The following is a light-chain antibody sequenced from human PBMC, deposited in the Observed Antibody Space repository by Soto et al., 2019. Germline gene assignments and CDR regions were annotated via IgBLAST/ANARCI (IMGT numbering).Light chain of an antibody. Sequence: ETVLTQSPATLSLSPGERATLSCRASQSVSSYLAWYQQKPGQAPRLLIYDAVNRATGIPARFSGSGSETDFTLTIGSLEPEDSGVYYCQQRINWPLTFGGGTKVDIK. CDR3: QQRINWPLT. V-gene: IGKV3-11*01. CDR2: DAV. CDR1: QSVSSY. J-gene: IGKJ4*01.